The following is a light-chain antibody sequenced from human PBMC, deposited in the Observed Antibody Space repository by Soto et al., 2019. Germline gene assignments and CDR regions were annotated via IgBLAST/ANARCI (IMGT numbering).Light chain of an antibody. J-gene: IGKJ2*01. Sequence: DIVMTQSPDSLAVSLGERATINCKSSQSVLYSSNNKNYLAWYQQKPGQPPKLLIYWASTRESGVPDRFSGSGSGTDFTLPISSLQAEDVAVYYCQQYYNTPTTFGQGTKLEIK. V-gene: IGKV4-1*01. CDR2: WAS. CDR3: QQYYNTPTT. CDR1: QSVLYSSNNKNY.